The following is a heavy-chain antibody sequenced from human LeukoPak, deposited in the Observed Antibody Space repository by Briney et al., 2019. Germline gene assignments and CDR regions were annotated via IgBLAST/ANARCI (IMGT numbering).Heavy chain of an antibody. CDR1: GFTFDDYT. CDR2: ISWDGVST. D-gene: IGHD6-19*01. Sequence: PGGSLRLSCAASGFTFDDYTMHWVRHAPGKGLEWVSLISWDGVSTHYAGSVKGRFTISRDNNKNSLYLQMNGLRTEDTALYYCAKGRSGWYVLDYWGQGTLVTVSS. J-gene: IGHJ4*02. V-gene: IGHV3-43*01. CDR3: AKGRSGWYVLDY.